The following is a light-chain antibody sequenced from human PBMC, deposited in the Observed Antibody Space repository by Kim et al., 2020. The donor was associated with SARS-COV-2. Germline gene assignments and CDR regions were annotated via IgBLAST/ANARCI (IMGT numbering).Light chain of an antibody. V-gene: IGKV3-20*01. J-gene: IGKJ2*01. CDR1: QSVSSSY. Sequence: EIVLMQSPGTLSLSPGERATLSCRASQSVSSSYLAWYQQKPGQAPRLLIYGASSRATGIPDRFSGSGSGTDFTLTISRLEPEDFAVYYCQQYETFGQGTKLEI. CDR3: QQYET. CDR2: GAS.